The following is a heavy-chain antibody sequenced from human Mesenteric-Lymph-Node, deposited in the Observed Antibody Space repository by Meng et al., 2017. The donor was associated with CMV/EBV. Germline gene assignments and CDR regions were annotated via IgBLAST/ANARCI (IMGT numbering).Heavy chain of an antibody. D-gene: IGHD2-2*01. J-gene: IGHJ5*02. CDR1: GFTFSTYA. Sequence: GESLKISCAVSGFTFSTYAMSWVRQAPGKGLEWVSAISGSAGGTYYVDSVKGRFSISRDNSKNTVYLQMNGLRAEDTAVYYCAKDHCSSTTCSMYMASVNWFDPWGQGTLVTVSS. CDR3: AKDHCSSTTCSMYMASVNWFDP. CDR2: ISGSAGGT. V-gene: IGHV3-23*01.